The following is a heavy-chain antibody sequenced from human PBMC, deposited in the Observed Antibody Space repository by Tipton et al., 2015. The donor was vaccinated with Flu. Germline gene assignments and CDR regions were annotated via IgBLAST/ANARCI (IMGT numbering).Heavy chain of an antibody. CDR3: ARDAKNLRE. D-gene: IGHD3-16*01. CDR2: IFYSGST. CDR1: GGTIPSSSYY. Sequence: TLSLICTVSGGTIPSSSYYWGWIRQPPGKGLEWIGNIFYSGSTFYNPSLKSRVTISVDTSKNQFSPKLSSVTAADTAVYYCARDAKNLREWGQGMLVAVSS. V-gene: IGHV4-39*07. J-gene: IGHJ1*01.